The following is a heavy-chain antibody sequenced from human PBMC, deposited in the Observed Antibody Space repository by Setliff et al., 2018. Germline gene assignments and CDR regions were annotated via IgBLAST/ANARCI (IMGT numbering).Heavy chain of an antibody. V-gene: IGHV3-21*04. J-gene: IGHJ4*02. D-gene: IGHD6-13*01. CDR3: AKRGSSWSPIDF. CDR2: ISDTSAFI. CDR1: GFTFSNYR. Sequence: GGSLRLSCAASGFTFSNYRMHWVRQAPGKGPEWVSSISDTSAFIYYADSVKGRFTISRDDSKNTLYLQMNSLRAEDTAVYYCAKRGSSWSPIDFWGQGTLVTVSS.